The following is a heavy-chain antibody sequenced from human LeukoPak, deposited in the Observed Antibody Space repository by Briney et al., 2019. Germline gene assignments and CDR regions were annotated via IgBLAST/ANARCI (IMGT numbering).Heavy chain of an antibody. CDR1: GFTFSSYA. Sequence: QAGWSLRLSCAASGFTFSSYAMSWVRQAPGKGLEWVSAISGSGGSTYYADSVKGRFTISRDNSKNTLYLQMNSLRAEDTAVYYCAKVGVYSSSSDYWGQGTLVTVSS. CDR3: AKVGVYSSSSDY. V-gene: IGHV3-23*01. D-gene: IGHD6-6*01. CDR2: ISGSGGST. J-gene: IGHJ4*02.